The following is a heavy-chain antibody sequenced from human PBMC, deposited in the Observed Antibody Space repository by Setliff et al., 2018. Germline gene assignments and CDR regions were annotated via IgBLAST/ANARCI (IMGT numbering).Heavy chain of an antibody. V-gene: IGHV1-69*05. D-gene: IGHD4-17*01. CDR1: GGTFSSYA. CDR3: ATPTVVTPHYYYGMDV. J-gene: IGHJ6*02. CDR2: IIPIFGTA. Sequence: GASVKVSCKASGGTFSSYAISWVRQAPGQGLEWMGGIIPIFGTANYAQKFQGRVTITTDESTSTAYMELSSLRSEDTAVYYCATPTVVTPHYYYGMDVWGQGTTVTVS.